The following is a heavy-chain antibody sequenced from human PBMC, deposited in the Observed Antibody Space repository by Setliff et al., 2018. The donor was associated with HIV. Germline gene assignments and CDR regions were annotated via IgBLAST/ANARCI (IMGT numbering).Heavy chain of an antibody. CDR3: VRGGQYYRSTYYYYYMDV. Sequence: GASVKVSCKASGGTFSSYAISWVRQAPGQGLEWMGGIIPIFGTANYAQKFQGRVTITADESTSTAYMELSSLRSEDTAVYYCVRGGQYYRSTYYYYYMDVWGKGTTVTVSS. J-gene: IGHJ6*03. CDR2: IIPIFGTA. V-gene: IGHV1-69*13. D-gene: IGHD3-16*02. CDR1: GGTFSSYA.